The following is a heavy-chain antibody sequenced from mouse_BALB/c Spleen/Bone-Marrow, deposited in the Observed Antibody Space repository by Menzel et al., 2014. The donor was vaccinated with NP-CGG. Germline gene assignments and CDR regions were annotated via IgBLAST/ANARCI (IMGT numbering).Heavy chain of an antibody. J-gene: IGHJ3*01. V-gene: IGHV1-61*01. CDR2: IHLSDSES. D-gene: IGHD3-3*01. Sequence: QVQLQQPGAELVWPGASVKLSCKASGYSFTSYWMNWAKQRPGQGLEWIGMIHLSDSESRLNQKFKDKATLTVDKSSSTAYMQLSSPTSEDSAVYYCTRYDLKTRAFAYWGQGTLGTVAA. CDR3: TRYDLKTRAFAY. CDR1: GYSFTSYW.